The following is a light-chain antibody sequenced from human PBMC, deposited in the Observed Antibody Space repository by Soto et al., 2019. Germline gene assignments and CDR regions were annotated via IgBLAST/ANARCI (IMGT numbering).Light chain of an antibody. CDR3: QSYDSSLTGSVV. CDR1: SSDVGAYTS. J-gene: IGLJ2*01. V-gene: IGLV2-14*01. Sequence: QSVLTQPASVSGSPGQSITISCTGSSSDVGAYTSVSWYQQHPGKAPKLLIYGDTNRPSGVPDRFSGSKSGASASLAITGLQAEDEADYYCQSYDSSLTGSVVFGGGTKVTVL. CDR2: GDT.